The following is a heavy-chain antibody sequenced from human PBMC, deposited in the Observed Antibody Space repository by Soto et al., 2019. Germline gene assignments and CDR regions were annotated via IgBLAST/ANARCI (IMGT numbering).Heavy chain of an antibody. CDR1: GGTFSSYT. D-gene: IGHD2-15*01. J-gene: IGHJ6*03. Sequence: ASVKVSCKASGGTFSSYTISWVRQAPGQGLEWMGRIIPILGIANYAQKFQGRVTITADKSTSTAYMELSSLRSEDTAVYYCASCLAVVVAADYYYMDVWGKGTTVTVSS. CDR3: ASCLAVVVAADYYYMDV. V-gene: IGHV1-69*02. CDR2: IIPILGIA.